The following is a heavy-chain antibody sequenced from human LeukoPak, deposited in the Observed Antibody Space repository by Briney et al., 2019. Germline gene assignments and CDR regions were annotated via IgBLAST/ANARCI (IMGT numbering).Heavy chain of an antibody. J-gene: IGHJ4*02. CDR1: GFTFSSYE. CDR3: ARGYYYDSSGYYYGFDY. CDR2: ISSSSSTI. V-gene: IGHV3-48*03. Sequence: GGSLRLSCAASGFTFSSYEMNWVRQAPGKGLEWDSYISSSSSTIYYADSVKGRFTISRDNAKNSLYLQMNSLRDEDTAVYYCARGYYYDSSGYYYGFDYWGQGTLVTVSS. D-gene: IGHD3-22*01.